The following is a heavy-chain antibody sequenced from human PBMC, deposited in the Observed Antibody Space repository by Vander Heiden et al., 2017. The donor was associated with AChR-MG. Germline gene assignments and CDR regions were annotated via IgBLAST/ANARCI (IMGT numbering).Heavy chain of an antibody. Sequence: QVQLVQSGAEVQKPGSSVKVSCKASGGTFSSYAISWVRQAPGQGLEWMGGIIPIFGTANYAQKFQGRATITADKSTSTAYMELSSLRSEDTAVYYCARDLTSGAATPDSPLDYWGQGTLVTVSS. CDR1: GGTFSSYA. D-gene: IGHD2-15*01. V-gene: IGHV1-69*06. CDR2: IIPIFGTA. CDR3: ARDLTSGAATPDSPLDY. J-gene: IGHJ4*02.